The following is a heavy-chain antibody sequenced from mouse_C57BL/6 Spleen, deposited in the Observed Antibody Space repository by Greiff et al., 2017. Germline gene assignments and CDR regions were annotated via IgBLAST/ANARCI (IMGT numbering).Heavy chain of an antibody. V-gene: IGHV1-64*01. CDR2: INPNSGST. CDR1: GYTFTSYW. CDR3: ERDYYDYDGAMDD. Sequence: VQLQQPGAELVKPGASVKLSCKASGYTFTSYWMHWVKQRPGQGLEWIGMINPNSGSTNYNEKFKSKATLTVDKSSSTAYMQLSSLTSEDSAVYYGERDYYDYDGAMDDWGKGTPVTVSS. D-gene: IGHD2-4*01. J-gene: IGHJ4*01.